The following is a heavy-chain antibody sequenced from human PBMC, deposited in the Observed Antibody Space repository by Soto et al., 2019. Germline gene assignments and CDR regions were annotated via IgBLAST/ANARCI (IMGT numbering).Heavy chain of an antibody. V-gene: IGHV4-4*02. Sequence: SETLSLTCAVSGGSISSSNWWSWVRQPPGKGLGWIGEIYHSGSTNYNPSLKSRVTISVDKSKNQFSLKLSSVTAADTAVYYCARDRSPTVRSYYFDYWGQGTLVTVSS. D-gene: IGHD4-4*01. CDR3: ARDRSPTVRSYYFDY. CDR2: IYHSGST. J-gene: IGHJ4*02. CDR1: GGSISSSNW.